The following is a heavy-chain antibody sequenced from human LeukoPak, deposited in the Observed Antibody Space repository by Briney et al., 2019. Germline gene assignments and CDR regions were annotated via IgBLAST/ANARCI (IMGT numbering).Heavy chain of an antibody. J-gene: IGHJ4*02. CDR1: GFTFSSYG. Sequence: GGSLRLSCAASGFTFSSYGMHWVRQAPGKGLEWVAVIWYDGSDKYYADSVKGRFTISRDNSKNTLYLQMNSLRAEDTAVYYCAKAVKSQWLVDYWGQGTLVTVSS. CDR2: IWYDGSDK. D-gene: IGHD6-19*01. CDR3: AKAVKSQWLVDY. V-gene: IGHV3-33*06.